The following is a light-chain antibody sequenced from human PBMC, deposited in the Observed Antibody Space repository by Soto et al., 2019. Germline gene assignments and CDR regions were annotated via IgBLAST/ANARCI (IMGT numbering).Light chain of an antibody. V-gene: IGLV2-14*01. Sequence: QSVLTQPASVSGSPGQSITISCTGTSSDVGAYNYVSWYQQHPGKAPKLMIYDVSNRPSGISDRFSVSKSGNTASLTISNLQADDEDEYDCSSYTNSGTYVFGTGTKVTVL. J-gene: IGLJ1*01. CDR1: SSDVGAYNY. CDR3: SSYTNSGTYV. CDR2: DVS.